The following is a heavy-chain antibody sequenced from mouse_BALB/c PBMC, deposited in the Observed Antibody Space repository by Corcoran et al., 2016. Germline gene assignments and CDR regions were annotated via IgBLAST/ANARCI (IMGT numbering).Heavy chain of an antibody. Sequence: EVQLQQSGPELVKPGASVKMSCKASGYTFTSYVMHWVKQKPGQGLEWIGYINPYNDGTKYNEKFKGKATLTSDKSSSTAYMELSSLTSEDSAVYYCARSTTAKYYYAMDYWGQGTSVTVSS. CDR1: GYTFTSYV. CDR2: INPYNDGT. D-gene: IGHD1-2*01. V-gene: IGHV1S136*01. CDR3: ARSTTAKYYYAMDY. J-gene: IGHJ4*01.